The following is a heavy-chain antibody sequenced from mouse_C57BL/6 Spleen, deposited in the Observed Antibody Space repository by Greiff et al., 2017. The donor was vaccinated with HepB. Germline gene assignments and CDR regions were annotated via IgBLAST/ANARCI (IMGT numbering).Heavy chain of an antibody. J-gene: IGHJ1*03. CDR2: IDPSDSET. CDR1: GYTFTSYW. D-gene: IGHD1-1*01. CDR3: ARSYYYGSSHWYFDV. V-gene: IGHV1-52*01. Sequence: QSCKASGYTFTSYWMHWVKQRPIQGLEWIGNIDPSDSETHYNQKFKDKATLTVDKSSSTAYMQLSSLTSEDSAVYYCARSYYYGSSHWYFDVWGTGTTVTVSS.